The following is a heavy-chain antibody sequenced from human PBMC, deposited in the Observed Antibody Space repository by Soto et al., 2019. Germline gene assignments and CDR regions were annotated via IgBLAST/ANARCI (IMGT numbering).Heavy chain of an antibody. CDR3: ASRRIRGYSYGYVDY. Sequence: SETLSLTCTVSGGSISSGDYYWSWIRQPPGKGLEWVGYINYSGSTYYNPSLKSRVTISVDTSKNQFSLKLSSVTAADTAVYYCASRRIRGYSYGYVDYWGQGTLVTVSS. CDR2: INYSGST. J-gene: IGHJ4*02. D-gene: IGHD5-18*01. CDR1: GGSISSGDYY. V-gene: IGHV4-30-4*01.